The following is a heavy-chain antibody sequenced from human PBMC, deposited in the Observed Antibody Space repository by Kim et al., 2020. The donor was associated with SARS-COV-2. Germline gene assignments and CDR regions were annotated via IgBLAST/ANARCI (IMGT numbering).Heavy chain of an antibody. Sequence: KFQGRVTMTRDTSTSTVYMEMSSLRSEDTAVYYCAREYYYGSGRFFPLGYWGQGTLVTVSS. D-gene: IGHD3-10*01. CDR3: AREYYYGSGRFFPLGY. J-gene: IGHJ4*02. V-gene: IGHV1-46*01.